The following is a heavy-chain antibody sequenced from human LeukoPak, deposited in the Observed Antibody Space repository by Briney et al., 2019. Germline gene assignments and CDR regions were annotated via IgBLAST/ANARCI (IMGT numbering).Heavy chain of an antibody. CDR3: AKDTFRTGTIGDFDY. CDR2: ISGSGGST. CDR1: GFTFSSYA. J-gene: IGHJ4*02. D-gene: IGHD1-7*01. V-gene: IGHV3-23*01. Sequence: PGGSLRLSCAASGFTFSSYAMSWVRQAPGKGLEWVSAISGSGGSTYYADSVKGRFTISRDNSKNTLYLQMNSLRAEDTAVYYCAKDTFRTGTIGDFDYWGQGTLVTVSS.